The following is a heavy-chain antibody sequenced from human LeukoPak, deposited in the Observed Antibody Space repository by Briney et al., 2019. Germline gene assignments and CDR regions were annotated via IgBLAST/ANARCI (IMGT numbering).Heavy chain of an antibody. CDR3: ARDNDYSGWFDP. CDR1: GFTFSSYE. CDR2: IYSGGST. J-gene: IGHJ5*02. D-gene: IGHD4-11*01. Sequence: AGGSLRLSCAASGFTFSSYEMNWVRQAPGKGLEWVSVIYSGGSTYYADSVKGRFTISRDNSKNTLYLQMNSLRAEDTAVYYCARDNDYSGWFDPWGQGTLVTVSS. V-gene: IGHV3-66*02.